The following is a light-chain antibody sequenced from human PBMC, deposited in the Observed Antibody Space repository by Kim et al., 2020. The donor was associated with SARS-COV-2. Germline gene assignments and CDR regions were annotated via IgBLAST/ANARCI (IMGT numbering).Light chain of an antibody. J-gene: IGLJ3*02. Sequence: QSALTRPASVSGFPGQSITISCTGTSSDVAGFNSVSWYQQHPGKAPKLIIFDVTKRASGVSDRFSGSKSDNTASLTISGLQAEDEAGFYCSSYTNNYTCQRVFGGGTKVTVL. CDR3: SSYTNNYTCQRV. CDR1: SSDVAGFNS. V-gene: IGLV2-14*01. CDR2: DVT.